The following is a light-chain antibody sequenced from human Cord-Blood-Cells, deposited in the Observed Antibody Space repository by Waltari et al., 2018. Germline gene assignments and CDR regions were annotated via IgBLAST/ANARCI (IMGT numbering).Light chain of an antibody. Sequence: EIVMTQSPATLSVSPGERATLSCRASQSVSSNLAWYQQKPGQAPRLLIYGASTRANGIPARFSGSGSGTEFTLTISSLQSEDFVVYYCQQYNNWPLTFGGGTKVEIK. CDR2: GAS. CDR3: QQYNNWPLT. V-gene: IGKV3-15*01. CDR1: QSVSSN. J-gene: IGKJ4*01.